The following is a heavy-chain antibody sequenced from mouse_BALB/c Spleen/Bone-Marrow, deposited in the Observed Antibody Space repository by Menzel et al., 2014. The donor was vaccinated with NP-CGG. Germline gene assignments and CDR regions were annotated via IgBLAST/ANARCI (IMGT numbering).Heavy chain of an antibody. J-gene: IGHJ3*01. D-gene: IGHD2-4*01. CDR2: VNVNGDRT. CDR1: GFTFSNYG. V-gene: IGHV5-6-3*01. CDR3: ARGYDYSSWFAY. Sequence: VQLKDSGGGLVQPGGSLKLSCAASGFTFSNYGMSWVRQTPDKRLEMIATVNVNGDRTYHPDSVKGRFTISRDNAKNTLSLQMSSLKSEDTGMYYCARGYDYSSWFAYWGQGTLVTVSA.